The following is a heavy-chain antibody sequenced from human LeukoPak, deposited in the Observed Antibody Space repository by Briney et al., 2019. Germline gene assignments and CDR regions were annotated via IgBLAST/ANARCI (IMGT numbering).Heavy chain of an antibody. J-gene: IGHJ4*02. CDR3: ARHGTYSSGRGYFDY. CDR2: IYPGDSDT. Sequence: GESLKISCKGSGYSFTSNWIGWVRQMPGKGLEWMGIIYPGDSDTRHGPSFQGQVTISADKSISTAYLQWSSLKASDTAMYYCARHGTYSSGRGYFDYWGQGTLVTVSS. V-gene: IGHV5-51*01. D-gene: IGHD6-19*01. CDR1: GYSFTSNW.